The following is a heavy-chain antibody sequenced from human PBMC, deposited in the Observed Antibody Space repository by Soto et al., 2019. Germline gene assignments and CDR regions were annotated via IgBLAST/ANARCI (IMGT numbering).Heavy chain of an antibody. CDR3: ARVDRDTMVRAYYYYYYGMDV. CDR2: IIPIFGTA. Sequence: ASVKVSCKASGGTFSSYAISWVRQAPGQGLGWMGGIIPIFGTANYAQKFQGRVTITADKSTSTAYMELSSLRSEDTAVYYCARVDRDTMVRAYYYYYYGMDVWGQGTTVTVSS. D-gene: IGHD3-10*01. J-gene: IGHJ6*02. CDR1: GGTFSSYA. V-gene: IGHV1-69*06.